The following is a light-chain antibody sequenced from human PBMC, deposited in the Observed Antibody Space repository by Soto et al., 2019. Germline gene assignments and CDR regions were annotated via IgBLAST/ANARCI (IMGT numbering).Light chain of an antibody. CDR1: QSVSSRN. CDR2: GAS. J-gene: IGKJ2*01. Sequence: EIVLTQSPGTLSLSPGERATLSCRASQSVSSRNLAWYQQKPGLAPRLLIYGASSRATGIPDRFRGSGSGTDFTLTISRLEPEDFAVYYCHQYGSSPPYTFGQGTKLEIK. CDR3: HQYGSSPPYT. V-gene: IGKV3-20*01.